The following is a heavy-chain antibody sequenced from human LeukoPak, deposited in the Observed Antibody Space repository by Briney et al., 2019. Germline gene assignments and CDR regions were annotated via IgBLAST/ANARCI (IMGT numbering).Heavy chain of an antibody. CDR2: INHSGST. V-gene: IGHV4-34*01. J-gene: IGHJ3*02. CDR1: GGSFSGYF. D-gene: IGHD6-19*01. Sequence: SETLSLTCAVYGGSFSGYFWSWIRQPPGKGLEWIGEINHSGSTNYNPSLKSRVTISVDTSKTQFSLNLSSLTAADTAVYYCARVKSYSSGGLDAFDIWGQGTMVTVSS. CDR3: ARVKSYSSGGLDAFDI.